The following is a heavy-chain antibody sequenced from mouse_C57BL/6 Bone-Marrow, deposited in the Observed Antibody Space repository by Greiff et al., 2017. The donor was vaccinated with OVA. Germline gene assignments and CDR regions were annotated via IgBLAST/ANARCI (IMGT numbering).Heavy chain of an antibody. D-gene: IGHD1-1*01. CDR2: IHPNSGST. Sequence: QVQLKQSGAELMKPGASVKLSCKATGYTFTGYWIEWVKQRPGQGLEWIGMIHPNSGSTNYNEKFKSKATLTVDKSSSTAYMQLSSLTSEDSAVYYCARSYGKVDYWGQGTTLTVSS. V-gene: IGHV1-64*01. CDR1: GYTFTGYW. CDR3: ARSYGKVDY. J-gene: IGHJ2*01.